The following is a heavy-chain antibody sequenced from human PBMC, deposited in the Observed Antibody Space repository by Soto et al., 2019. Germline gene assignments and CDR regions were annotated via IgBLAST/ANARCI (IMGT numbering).Heavy chain of an antibody. D-gene: IGHD6-13*01. CDR2: STGSGAGT. CDR3: ARETHSSSRGAFDI. J-gene: IGHJ3*02. V-gene: IGHV3-23*01. CDR1: GFTFSSYA. Sequence: EVQLLESGGDLVQPGGSLRLSCAASGFTFSSYALNWVRQAPGKGLEWVSGSTGSGAGTFYADSVKGRFAISRDNSRKTRYLQMNGLRVEDTAIYYCARETHSSSRGAFDIWGQGTMVTVSS.